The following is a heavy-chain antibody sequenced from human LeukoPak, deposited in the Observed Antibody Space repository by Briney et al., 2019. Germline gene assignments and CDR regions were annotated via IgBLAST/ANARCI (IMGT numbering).Heavy chain of an antibody. Sequence: SETLSLTCTVSGGPISSGGYYWSWIRQHPGKGLEWIGYIYYSGSTYYNPSLKSRVTISVDTSKNQFSLKLSSVTAADTAVYYCARDRKNYDFWSGYYSYYYGMDVWGQGTTVTVSS. CDR2: IYYSGST. J-gene: IGHJ6*02. CDR3: ARDRKNYDFWSGYYSYYYGMDV. D-gene: IGHD3-3*01. CDR1: GGPISSGGYY. V-gene: IGHV4-31*03.